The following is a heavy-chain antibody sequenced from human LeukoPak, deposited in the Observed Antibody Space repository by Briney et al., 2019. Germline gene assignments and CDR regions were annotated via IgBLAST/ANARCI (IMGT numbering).Heavy chain of an antibody. J-gene: IGHJ6*02. V-gene: IGHV3-7*03. CDR3: ARGGGLDV. D-gene: IGHD3-16*01. Sequence: PGGSLRLSCAASGFTFRSYWMNWARQALGKGLEWVASINHNGNVNYYVDSVKGRFTISRDNAKNSLYLQVSNLRAEDTAVYFCARGGGLDVWGQGATVTVSS. CDR1: GFTFRSYW. CDR2: INHNGNVN.